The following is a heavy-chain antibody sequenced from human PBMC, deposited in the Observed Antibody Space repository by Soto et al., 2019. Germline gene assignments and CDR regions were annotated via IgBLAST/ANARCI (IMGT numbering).Heavy chain of an antibody. Sequence: PSETLSLTCTVSGGSISSGDYYWSWIRQHPGKGLEWIGYIYYSGSTYYNPSLKSRVTISLDRSKNQFSLKLSSVAAADTAVYYCARGIFYAFDIWGQRTMVTVSS. CDR3: ARGIFYAFDI. J-gene: IGHJ3*02. CDR2: IYYSGST. CDR1: GGSISSGDYY. D-gene: IGHD3-9*01. V-gene: IGHV4-31*03.